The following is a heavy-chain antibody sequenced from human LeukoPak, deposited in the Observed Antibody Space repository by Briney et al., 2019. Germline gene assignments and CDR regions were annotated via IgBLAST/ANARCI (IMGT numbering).Heavy chain of an antibody. CDR2: ISSSSSYI. Sequence: PGGSLRLSCAASGFTFSSCSMNWVRQAPGKGLEWVSSISSSSSYIYYADSVKGRFTISRDNAKNSLYLQMNSLRAEDTAVYYCARVFVSGSSYGMDVWGQGTTVTVSS. CDR3: ARVFVSGSSYGMDV. CDR1: GFTFSSCS. J-gene: IGHJ6*02. V-gene: IGHV3-21*01. D-gene: IGHD3-10*01.